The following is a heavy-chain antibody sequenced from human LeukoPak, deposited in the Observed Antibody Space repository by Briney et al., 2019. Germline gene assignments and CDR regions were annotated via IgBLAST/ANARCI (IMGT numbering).Heavy chain of an antibody. CDR3: ARVGRYYDSSGYLTTYYFDY. D-gene: IGHD3-22*01. Sequence: GGSLRLSCAASGFTFSSYAMHWVRQAPGKGLEWVALIPYDGSNKYYADSVKGRFTISRDNAKNSLYLQMNSLRAEDTAVYYCARVGRYYDSSGYLTTYYFDYWGQGTLVTVSS. CDR1: GFTFSSYA. CDR2: IPYDGSNK. V-gene: IGHV3-30*04. J-gene: IGHJ4*02.